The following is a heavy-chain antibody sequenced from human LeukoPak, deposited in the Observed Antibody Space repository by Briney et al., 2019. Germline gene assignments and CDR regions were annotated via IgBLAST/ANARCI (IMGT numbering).Heavy chain of an antibody. CDR1: GGSIRNYY. V-gene: IGHV4-59*03. D-gene: IGHD5-18*01. J-gene: IGHJ2*01. Sequence: SETLSLTCTVSGGSIRNYYWSWIRQPPGKGLEWIGYMYYSGSTSYNPSLKSRVTMSVDTSKNQFSLKLSSVTAADTAVYYCATIRDTAHRYWYFDLWGRGTLVIVSS. CDR3: ATIRDTAHRYWYFDL. CDR2: MYYSGST.